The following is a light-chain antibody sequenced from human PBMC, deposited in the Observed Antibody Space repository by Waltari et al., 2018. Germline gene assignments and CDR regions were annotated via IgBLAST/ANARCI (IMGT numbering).Light chain of an antibody. V-gene: IGKV1-39*01. CDR3: QQSYSMSFT. Sequence: DIQMTQSPSSLSASVGDRVTITCRASQSISSYLNWYQQKPGKAPKLLIYAASSLQSGVPSRFSGSGSGTDFTLTISSLQPEDFATYYCQQSYSMSFTFGPGTTVEMK. CDR2: AAS. J-gene: IGKJ3*01. CDR1: QSISSY.